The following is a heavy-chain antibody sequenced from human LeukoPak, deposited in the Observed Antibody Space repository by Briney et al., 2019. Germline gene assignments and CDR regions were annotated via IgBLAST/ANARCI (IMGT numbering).Heavy chain of an antibody. D-gene: IGHD3-22*01. CDR3: ARDPNYYDSSGYYYGAFDI. J-gene: IGHJ3*02. V-gene: IGHV4-4*07. CDR2: IYTSGST. CDR1: GGSISSYY. Sequence: SETLSLTCTVSGGSISSYYWNWIRQPAGKGLEWIGRIYTSGSTNYNPSLKSRVTMSVDTSKNQFSLKLGSVTAADTAVYYCARDPNYYDSSGYYYGAFDIWGQGTMVTVSS.